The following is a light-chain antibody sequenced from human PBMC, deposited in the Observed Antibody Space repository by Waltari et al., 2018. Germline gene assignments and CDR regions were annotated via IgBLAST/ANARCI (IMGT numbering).Light chain of an antibody. CDR1: QSVTWY. CDR3: QQRSTWPLFT. CDR2: DTP. J-gene: IGKJ4*01. V-gene: IGKV3-11*01. Sequence: DIVLTQSPATLSLSPGERATRSCRASQSVTWYLAWYQQRPGQAPRLLIYDTPKRATGIPARFSGSGSGTDFTLTISGLEPEDSAVYYCQQRSTWPLFTFGGGTKVEI.